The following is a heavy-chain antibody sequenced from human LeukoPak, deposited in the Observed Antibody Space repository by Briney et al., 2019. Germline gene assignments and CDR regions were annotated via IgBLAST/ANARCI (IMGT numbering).Heavy chain of an antibody. CDR1: GGSISSYY. CDR3: ARGHCTSGSCSRWFDP. J-gene: IGHJ5*02. CDR2: IYNSGST. V-gene: IGHV4-4*07. Sequence: SGTLSLTCTVSGGSISSYYWSWIRQPAGKGLEWIGRIYNSGSTNYNPSLKSRVTISVDTSKNQFSLKLSSVTAADTAVYYCARGHCTSGSCSRWFDPWGQGTLVTVSS. D-gene: IGHD2-15*01.